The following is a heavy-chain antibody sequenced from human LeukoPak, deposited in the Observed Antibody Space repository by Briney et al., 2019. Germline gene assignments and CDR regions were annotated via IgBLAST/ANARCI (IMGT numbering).Heavy chain of an antibody. Sequence: GGSLRLSCTASGFTLSSYEMSWIRQAPGKGLEWVSSIDYSGGSTHYADSVMGRFTISRDNSKNTLYLQMNSLKPDDTAVYYCAKSPQHWYFDLWGRGTLVTVSS. J-gene: IGHJ2*01. CDR2: IDYSGGST. V-gene: IGHV3-23*01. CDR1: GFTLSSYE. CDR3: AKSPQHWYFDL.